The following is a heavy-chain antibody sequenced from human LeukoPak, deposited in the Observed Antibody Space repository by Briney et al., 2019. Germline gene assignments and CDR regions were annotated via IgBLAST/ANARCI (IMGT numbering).Heavy chain of an antibody. CDR1: GGSISSYY. Sequence: PSETLSLTCTVSGGSISSYYWSWIHQPPGKGLEWIGEINYSGSTNYNPSLKSRVTISVDTSKNQFSLKLSSVIAADTAVYYCARAGTTMVRGGRGMDVWGKGTTVTISS. D-gene: IGHD3-10*01. J-gene: IGHJ6*03. CDR3: ARAGTTMVRGGRGMDV. CDR2: INYSGST. V-gene: IGHV4-34*01.